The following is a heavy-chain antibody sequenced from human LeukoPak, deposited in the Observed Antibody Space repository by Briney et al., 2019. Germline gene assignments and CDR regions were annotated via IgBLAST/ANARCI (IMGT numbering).Heavy chain of an antibody. V-gene: IGHV4-59*01. J-gene: IGHJ6*03. CDR3: EGGPTSYYMGV. CDR1: GGSISSYY. CDR2: IYYSGST. Sequence: PSETLSLTCTVSGGSISSYYWSWIRQPPGKGLEWIGYIYYSGSTNYNPSLKSRVTISVDTSKNQFSLKLSSVPAADTAVYYCEGGPTSYYMGVWGKGTTVTVSS.